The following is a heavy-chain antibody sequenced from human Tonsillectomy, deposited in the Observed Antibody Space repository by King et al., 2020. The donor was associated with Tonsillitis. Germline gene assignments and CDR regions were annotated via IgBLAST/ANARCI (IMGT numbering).Heavy chain of an antibody. D-gene: IGHD3-22*01. J-gene: IGHJ6*02. Sequence: VQLVESGGGLVQPGRSLRLSCAASGFTFDDYAMHWVRQAPGKGLEWVSGISWNSGSIGYADSVKGRFTISRDNAKNSLYLQMNSLRAEDTALYYCAKDIRGWLQPNYYYYGMDVWGQGTTVTVSS. CDR1: GFTFDDYA. V-gene: IGHV3-9*01. CDR3: AKDIRGWLQPNYYYYGMDV. CDR2: ISWNSGSI.